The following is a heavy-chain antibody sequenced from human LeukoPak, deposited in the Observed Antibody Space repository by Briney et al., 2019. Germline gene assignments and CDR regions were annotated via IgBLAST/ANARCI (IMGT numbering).Heavy chain of an antibody. CDR1: GGSISSSSYY. V-gene: IGHV4-39*01. CDR3: ARHQSPHYFDY. CDR2: IYYSGST. Sequence: SETLSLTCTVSGGSISSSSYYWGWIRQPPGKGLEWIGSIYYSGSTYYNPSLKSRVTISVDTSKNQFSLKLSSVTAADTAVYCCARHQSPHYFDYWGQGTLVTVSS. J-gene: IGHJ4*02.